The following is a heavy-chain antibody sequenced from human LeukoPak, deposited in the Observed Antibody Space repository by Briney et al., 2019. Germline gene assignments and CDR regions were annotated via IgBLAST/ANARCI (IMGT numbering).Heavy chain of an antibody. CDR3: VKDFRTHYYYAMDV. CDR2: ISWNSGSI. V-gene: IGHV3-9*01. J-gene: IGHJ6*02. Sequence: GRSLRLSCAASGFTFDDYAMHWVRQPPGKGLEWVSGISWNSGSIDYADSVKGRFTISRDNAKNSLYLQMNSLRVEDTAFYYCVKDFRTHYYYAMDVWGQGTTVTVSS. CDR1: GFTFDDYA.